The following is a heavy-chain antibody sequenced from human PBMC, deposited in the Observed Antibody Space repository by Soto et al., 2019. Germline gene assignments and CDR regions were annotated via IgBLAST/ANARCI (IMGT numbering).Heavy chain of an antibody. Sequence: SETLSLTCTVSGGSISSGDYYWGWIRQPPGKGLEWIGYIYYSGSTYYNPSLKSRVTISVDTSKNQFSLKLSSVTAADTAVYYCARGYDSSGYFDYWGQGTLVTVSS. CDR2: IYYSGST. D-gene: IGHD3-22*01. V-gene: IGHV4-30-4*01. CDR1: GGSISSGDYY. J-gene: IGHJ4*02. CDR3: ARGYDSSGYFDY.